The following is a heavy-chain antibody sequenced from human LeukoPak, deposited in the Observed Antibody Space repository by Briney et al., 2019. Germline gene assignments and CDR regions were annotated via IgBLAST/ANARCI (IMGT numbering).Heavy chain of an antibody. Sequence: GGSLRLSCAASGFTFSSYWMNWARQAPGKGLEGVASINHNGNVNYYVDSVKGRLTISRDNAKNSLYLQMSNLRAEDTAVYYCVRLGFCSGVDCYWDPSYNLWGQGTLVTVSS. D-gene: IGHD2-21*02. CDR1: GFTFSSYW. V-gene: IGHV3-7*03. CDR3: VRLGFCSGVDCYWDPSYNL. J-gene: IGHJ1*01. CDR2: INHNGNVN.